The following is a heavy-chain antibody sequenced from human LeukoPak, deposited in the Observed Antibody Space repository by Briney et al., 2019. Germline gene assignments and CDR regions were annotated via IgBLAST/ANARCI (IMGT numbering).Heavy chain of an antibody. CDR1: GGSISSYQ. V-gene: IGHV4-4*07. J-gene: IGHJ4*02. CDR2: IFASGST. Sequence: SETLSLTCTVSGGSISSYQWSWIRQPAGKGLEWIGRIFASGSTNYNPSLKSRVTISVDTSKNQFSLKLSSVTAADTAVYYCARGGPDYYDSSGYYYFDYWGQGILVTVSS. CDR3: ARGGPDYYDSSGYYYFDY. D-gene: IGHD3-22*01.